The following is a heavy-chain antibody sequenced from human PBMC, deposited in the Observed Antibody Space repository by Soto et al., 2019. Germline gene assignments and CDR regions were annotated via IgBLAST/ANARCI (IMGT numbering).Heavy chain of an antibody. V-gene: IGHV4-34*01. CDR1: GGSFSGYY. Sequence: QVQLQQWGEGLLKPSETLSLTCAVYGGSFSGYYWSWIRQTPGQGLEWIGEINHSGSANYNPSLMSRVTISVDTSKNQFSLKLSSVTAADTAVYYCARGIAVAGPHFDYWGQGTLVTVSS. J-gene: IGHJ4*02. D-gene: IGHD6-19*01. CDR3: ARGIAVAGPHFDY. CDR2: INHSGSA.